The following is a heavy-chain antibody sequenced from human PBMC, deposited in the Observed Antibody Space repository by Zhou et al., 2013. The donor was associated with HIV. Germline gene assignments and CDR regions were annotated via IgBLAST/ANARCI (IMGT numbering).Heavy chain of an antibody. D-gene: IGHD4-17*01. V-gene: IGHV1-69*15. J-gene: IGHJ6*01. Sequence: QVQVVQSGAEMKKPGSSMKVSCKASGGTFDSYGINWVRQAPGQGLEWMGRIIPMFGTVNYTQKFQGRVTITADESTKTAYTELSSLRSEDTAIYYCARSAFYGDQDYHYSDVMDVWGQGTTVIVSS. CDR2: IIPMFGTV. CDR3: ARSAFYGDQDYHYSDVMDV. CDR1: GGTFDSYG.